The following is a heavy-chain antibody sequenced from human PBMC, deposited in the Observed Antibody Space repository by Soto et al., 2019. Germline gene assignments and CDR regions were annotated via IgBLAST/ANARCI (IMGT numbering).Heavy chain of an antibody. D-gene: IGHD1-26*01. CDR2: IKSKYAGETT. Sequence: EVQLVESGGGLVKPGGSLRLSCAASGFSFRTTWMAWVRQAPGKGLEWVGRIKSKYAGETTDYADPVKGRFTISRDDSKDTLYLHMDSLETGDTAVYYCSTESPFSGSVFDYWGQGTLVTVSS. CDR1: GFSFRTTW. CDR3: STESPFSGSVFDY. V-gene: IGHV3-15*05. J-gene: IGHJ4*02.